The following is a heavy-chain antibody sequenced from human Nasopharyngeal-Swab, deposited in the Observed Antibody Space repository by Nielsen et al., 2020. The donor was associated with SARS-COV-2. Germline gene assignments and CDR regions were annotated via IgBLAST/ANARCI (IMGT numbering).Heavy chain of an antibody. Sequence: RQAPGKGLEWVSYISSSSYTNYADSVKGRFTISRDNAKNSLYLQMNSLRAEDTAVYYCASSNSAAAGFDYWGQGTLVTVSP. J-gene: IGHJ4*02. CDR3: ASSNSAAAGFDY. D-gene: IGHD6-13*01. CDR2: ISSSSYT. V-gene: IGHV3-11*03.